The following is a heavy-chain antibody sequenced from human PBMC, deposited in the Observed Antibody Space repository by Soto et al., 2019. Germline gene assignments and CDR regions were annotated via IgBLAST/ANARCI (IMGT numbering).Heavy chain of an antibody. CDR1: GGSFSGYY. D-gene: IGHD3-3*01. Sequence: PSETLSLTCAVYGGSFSGYYWSWIRQPPGKGLEWIGEINHSGSTNYNPSLKSRVTISVDTSKNQFSLKPSSVTAADTAVYYCARGYDFWSGYYNGLSFDYWGQGTLVTVSS. V-gene: IGHV4-34*01. CDR3: ARGYDFWSGYYNGLSFDY. J-gene: IGHJ4*02. CDR2: INHSGST.